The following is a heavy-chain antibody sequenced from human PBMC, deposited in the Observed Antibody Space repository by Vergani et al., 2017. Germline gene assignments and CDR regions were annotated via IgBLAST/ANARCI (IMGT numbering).Heavy chain of an antibody. V-gene: IGHV4-30-2*01. CDR2: IYHSGST. CDR3: ARDNLGATTSRGDNWYFDL. CDR1: GGSISSGGYS. J-gene: IGHJ2*01. D-gene: IGHD1-26*01. Sequence: QLQLQESGSGLVKPSQTLSLTCAVSGGSISSGGYSWSWIRQPPGKGLEWIGYIYHSGSTYYNPSLKSRVTISVDRSKNQFSLKLSSVTAADTAVYYCARDNLGATTSRGDNWYFDLWGRGTLVTVSS.